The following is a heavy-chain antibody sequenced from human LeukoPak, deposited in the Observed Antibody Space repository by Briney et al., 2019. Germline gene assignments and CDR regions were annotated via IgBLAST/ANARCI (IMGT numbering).Heavy chain of an antibody. CDR3: ARDLGIVGATTSYYYYMDV. Sequence: SVKVSCKASGDTFSSYAISWVRQAPGQGLEWMGRIIPIFGTANYAQKFQGRVTITTDESTSTAYMELSSLRSEDTAVYYCARDLGIVGATTSYYYYMDVWGKGTTVTVSS. J-gene: IGHJ6*03. CDR1: GDTFSSYA. V-gene: IGHV1-69*05. CDR2: IIPIFGTA. D-gene: IGHD1-26*01.